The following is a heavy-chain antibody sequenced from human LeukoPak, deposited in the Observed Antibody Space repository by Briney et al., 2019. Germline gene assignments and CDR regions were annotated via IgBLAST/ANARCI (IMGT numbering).Heavy chain of an antibody. CDR1: GGSISSSNW. D-gene: IGHD6-13*01. CDR2: IYHSGST. V-gene: IGHV4-4*02. J-gene: IGHJ4*02. Sequence: NPSETLSLTCAVSGGSISSSNWWSWVRQPPGKGLEWIGEIYHSGSTNYNPSLKSRVTISVDKSKNQFSLKLSSVTAADTAVYYCARTRGSWLNFDYWGQGTLVTVSS. CDR3: ARTRGSWLNFDY.